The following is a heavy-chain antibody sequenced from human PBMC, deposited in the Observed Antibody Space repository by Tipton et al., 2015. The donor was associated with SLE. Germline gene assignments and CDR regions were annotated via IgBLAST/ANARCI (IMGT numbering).Heavy chain of an antibody. CDR3: ARATTPRHYFDY. D-gene: IGHD4-11*01. J-gene: IGHJ4*02. CDR2: ISYDGSNK. CDR1: GFTFSSYA. V-gene: IGHV3-30*04. Sequence: SLRLSCAASGFTFSSYAMHWVRQAPGKGLEWVAVISYDGSNKYYADSVKGRFTISRDNSKNTLYLQMNSLRAEDTAVYYCARATTPRHYFDYWGQGTLVTVSS.